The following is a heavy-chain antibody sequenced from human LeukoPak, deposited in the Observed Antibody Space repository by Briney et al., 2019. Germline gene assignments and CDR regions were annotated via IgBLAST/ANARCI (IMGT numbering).Heavy chain of an antibody. V-gene: IGHV3-48*03. Sequence: GGSLRLSCVASGFTFSNYEMNWVRQAPGKGLEWVSYISSSGSTIYYADSVKGRFTISRDNAKNSLYLQMNSLRAEDTAVYYCASGVYYYDTSSGPNDYWGQGTLVTVSS. J-gene: IGHJ4*02. CDR1: GFTFSNYE. CDR3: ASGVYYYDTSSGPNDY. D-gene: IGHD3-22*01. CDR2: ISSSGSTI.